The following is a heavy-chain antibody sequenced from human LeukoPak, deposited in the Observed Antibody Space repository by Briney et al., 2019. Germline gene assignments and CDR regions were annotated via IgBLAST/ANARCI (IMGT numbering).Heavy chain of an antibody. Sequence: PSETLSLTCTVSGGSISSYYWSWIRQPAGKGLEWIGRIYTSGSTNYNPSLKSRVTMSVDTSKNQFSLKLSSVTAADTAVYYCARGGDLGYYRWYFDHWGQGTLVTVSS. D-gene: IGHD3-22*01. CDR2: IYTSGST. CDR3: ARGGDLGYYRWYFDH. CDR1: GGSISSYY. V-gene: IGHV4-4*07. J-gene: IGHJ4*02.